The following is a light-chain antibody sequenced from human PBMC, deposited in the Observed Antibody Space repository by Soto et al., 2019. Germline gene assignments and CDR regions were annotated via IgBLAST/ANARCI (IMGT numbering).Light chain of an antibody. CDR1: SSNIGSNY. J-gene: IGLJ3*02. V-gene: IGLV1-47*02. CDR2: ANN. CDR3: AVWDDGLSGWV. Sequence: QSVLTQPPSASGTPGQRVTISCSGSSSNIGSNYVFWYHQLPGTAPKLLIYANNQRSSGVPDRVSGSKSGTSASLAISGLRAEDEGDYYCAVWDDGLSGWVLGGGTQLTVL.